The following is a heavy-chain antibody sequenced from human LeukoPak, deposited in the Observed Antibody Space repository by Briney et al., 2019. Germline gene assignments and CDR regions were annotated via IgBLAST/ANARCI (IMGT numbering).Heavy chain of an antibody. CDR2: IFGSGGSP. J-gene: IGHJ4*02. CDR1: GFTFDDYA. V-gene: IGHV3-23*01. Sequence: GRSLRLSCAASGFTFDDYAMHWVRQAPGKGLEWVAGIFGSGGSPHYADPVKGRFTISRDNSRNTVYLQINSLRAEDTAVYYCGKTTVGYSSGQKPAWPVDYWGQGTLVTVSS. CDR3: GKTTVGYSSGQKPAWPVDY. D-gene: IGHD5-18*01.